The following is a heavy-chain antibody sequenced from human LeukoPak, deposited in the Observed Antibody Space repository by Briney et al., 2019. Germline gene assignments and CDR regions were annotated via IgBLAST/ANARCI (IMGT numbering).Heavy chain of an antibody. CDR3: ARPSEVAWEPRPFDI. J-gene: IGHJ3*02. D-gene: IGHD1-26*01. V-gene: IGHV1-2*02. CDR2: INPNSGGT. CDR1: GYTFTGYY. Sequence: WASVKVSCKASGYTFTGYYMHWVRQAPGQGFEWMGWINPNSGGTNYAQKFQGRVTMTRDTSISTAYMELSRLRSDDTAVYYCARPSEVAWEPRPFDIWGQGTMVTVSS.